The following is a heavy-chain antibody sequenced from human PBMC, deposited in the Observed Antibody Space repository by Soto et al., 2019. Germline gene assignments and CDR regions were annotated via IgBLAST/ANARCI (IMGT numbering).Heavy chain of an antibody. V-gene: IGHV3-23*01. CDR3: AQDREGTSYTYYFDY. J-gene: IGHJ4*02. CDR1: GFTFSSYA. CDR2: ISGSGGST. Sequence: EVQLLESGGGLVQPGGSLRLSCAASGFTFSSYAMSWVRQAPGKGLEWVSAISGSGGSTYYADSVKGRFTISRDNSKNALSLQMNNLSAENTAVDYCAQDREGTSYTYYFDYWGQETLVTVSS. D-gene: IGHD1-1*01.